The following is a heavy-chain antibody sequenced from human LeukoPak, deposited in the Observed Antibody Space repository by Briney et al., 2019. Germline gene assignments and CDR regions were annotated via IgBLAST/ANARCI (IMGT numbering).Heavy chain of an antibody. D-gene: IGHD3-22*01. J-gene: IGHJ4*02. CDR3: ARDPWGGNSGYTGFDY. CDR2: IYSGGST. Sequence: PGGSLRLSCAASGFTVSSNYMSWVRQAPGKGLEWVSVIYSGGSTYYADSVKGRFTISRDNSKNTLYLEMNSLRVEDTAVYYCARDPWGGNSGYTGFDYWGQGTLVTVSS. V-gene: IGHV3-53*01. CDR1: GFTVSSNY.